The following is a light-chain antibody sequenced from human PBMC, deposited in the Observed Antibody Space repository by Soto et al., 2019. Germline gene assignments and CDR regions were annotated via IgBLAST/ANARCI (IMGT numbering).Light chain of an antibody. Sequence: AVVTQPPSVSGAPGQRVTISCAGNTSNIGAGYDVHWYQQFPGTAPRLVIHANTNRPSGVPDRFSGSKSGTSASLAITGLQADDEADYHCQSYDIKLSSPVFGGGTKVTVL. CDR2: ANT. CDR1: TSNIGAGYD. J-gene: IGLJ2*01. CDR3: QSYDIKLSSPV. V-gene: IGLV1-40*01.